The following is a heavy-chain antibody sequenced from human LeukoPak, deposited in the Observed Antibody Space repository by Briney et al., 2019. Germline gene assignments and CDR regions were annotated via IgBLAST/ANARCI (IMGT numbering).Heavy chain of an antibody. V-gene: IGHV3-74*01. CDR1: GFTFSTYW. D-gene: IGHD4-17*01. CDR3: AREYGDYDFDY. CDR2: INSDGTSA. Sequence: GGSLRLSCVASGFTFSTYWMHWVRQAPGKGLVWASRINSDGTSASYADSVKGRFTISRDNAKNTLFLHVNSLRAEDTALYYCAREYGDYDFDYWGQGTLVTVSS. J-gene: IGHJ4*02.